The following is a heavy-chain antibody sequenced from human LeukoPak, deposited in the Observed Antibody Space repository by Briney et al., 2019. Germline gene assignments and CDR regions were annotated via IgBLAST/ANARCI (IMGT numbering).Heavy chain of an antibody. CDR3: ARGASIAVALWYYYYGMDV. CDR2: INPNSGGT. V-gene: IGHV1-2*04. D-gene: IGHD6-19*01. J-gene: IGHJ6*04. Sequence: GASVKVSCTASGYTFTGYYMHWVRQAPGQGLEWMGWINPNSGGTNYAQKFKGWVTMTRDTSISTAYMELSRLRSDDTAVYYCARGASIAVALWYYYYGMDVWGKGTTVTVSS. CDR1: GYTFTGYY.